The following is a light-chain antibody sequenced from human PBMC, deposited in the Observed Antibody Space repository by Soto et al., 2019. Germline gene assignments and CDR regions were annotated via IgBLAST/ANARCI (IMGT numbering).Light chain of an antibody. CDR3: HQYGSSPLT. V-gene: IGKV3-20*01. Sequence: EIVLTQAPGTLSLSPGERATLSCRASQSVSSSYLAWYQQRPGQAPRLLIYGASSRATGIPDRFSGSGSGTDFSLTISGLEPEDSAVYYCHQYGSSPLTFGGGTKVEI. CDR1: QSVSSSY. J-gene: IGKJ4*01. CDR2: GAS.